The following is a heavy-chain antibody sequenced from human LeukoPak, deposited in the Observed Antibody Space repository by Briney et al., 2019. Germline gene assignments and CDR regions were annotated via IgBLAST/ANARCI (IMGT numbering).Heavy chain of an antibody. CDR1: GFTFSSSW. V-gene: IGHV3-7*03. D-gene: IGHD2-2*01. J-gene: IGHJ4*02. CDR2: IKQDGTEE. Sequence: PGGSLRLSCVASGFTFSSSWMSWVRRAPGKGLEWVANIKQDGTEECYVDSVRGRFSISKDNAKNSLYLQMNGLRAEDTAVYYCARDPCHGALDYWGQGALVTVSS. CDR3: ARDPCHGALDY.